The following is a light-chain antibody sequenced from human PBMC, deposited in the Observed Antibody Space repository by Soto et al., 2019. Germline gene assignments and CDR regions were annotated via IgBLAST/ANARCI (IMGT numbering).Light chain of an antibody. J-gene: IGKJ1*01. V-gene: IGKV3-15*01. Sequence: EIVMTQSPATLSVSPGERATLSCRASQSVSSNLAWYQQKPGQAPRLLIYGASTRATGIPARFSGSGSGTEFTLTISGLRSEDFAVYYCQQYNNWPRGTFGQGTKVEIK. CDR3: QQYNNWPRGT. CDR1: QSVSSN. CDR2: GAS.